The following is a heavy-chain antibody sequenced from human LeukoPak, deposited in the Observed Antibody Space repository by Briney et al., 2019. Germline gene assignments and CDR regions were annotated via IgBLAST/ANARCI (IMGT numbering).Heavy chain of an antibody. V-gene: IGHV1-18*01. D-gene: IGHD1-26*01. CDR1: AYNFISYG. J-gene: IGHJ4*02. CDR3: ARESGDLGARFDY. Sequence: GASVKVSCKASAYNFISYGISWVRQAPGQGLEWMGWISSYNGKTNYAQKLQGRVTMTTDTSTSTVYMELRSLRSDDTAVYYCARESGDLGARFDYWGQGTLVTVSS. CDR2: ISSYNGKT.